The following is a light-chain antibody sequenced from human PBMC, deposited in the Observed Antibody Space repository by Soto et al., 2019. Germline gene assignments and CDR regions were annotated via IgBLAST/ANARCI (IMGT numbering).Light chain of an antibody. V-gene: IGKV1-39*01. J-gene: IGKJ4*01. Sequence: DIQMTQSPPSLAASVGDRVTLTCRASQNITNFLNWYQQIPGKAPKVLLYGASSLQTGVPSRFTGNGSGTDFTLTITSLQPEDFATYSCQQTYRTPFAFGGGTKVEIK. CDR1: QNITNF. CDR2: GAS. CDR3: QQTYRTPFA.